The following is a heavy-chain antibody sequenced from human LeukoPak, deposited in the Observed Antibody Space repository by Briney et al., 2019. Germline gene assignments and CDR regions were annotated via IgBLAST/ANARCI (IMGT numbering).Heavy chain of an antibody. D-gene: IGHD4-23*01. V-gene: IGHV3-21*01. J-gene: IGHJ2*01. CDR1: GFTFSSYS. Sequence: GGSLRLSCAASGFTFSSYSMNWVRQAPRKGLEWVASISTSSSYIYYADSVKGRFTISRDNAKNSLYLQMNSLRAEDTALYYCARGNGGTRSRFWYFDLWGRGTLVTVSS. CDR2: ISTSSSYI. CDR3: ARGNGGTRSRFWYFDL.